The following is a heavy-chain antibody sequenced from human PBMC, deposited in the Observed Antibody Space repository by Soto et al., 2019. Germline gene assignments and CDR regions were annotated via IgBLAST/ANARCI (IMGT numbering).Heavy chain of an antibody. J-gene: IGHJ4*02. Sequence: QLQLQESGPGLVKPSETLSLTCTVSGGSISSSSYYWGWIRQPPGKGLEWIGNIYYSGSTYYNPSPKSRVTISVDTSMNQFSLKLTSVTAADTAVYYCARLVWGLVSYWGQGTLVTVSS. V-gene: IGHV4-39*01. D-gene: IGHD3-16*01. CDR2: IYYSGST. CDR1: GGSISSSSYY. CDR3: ARLVWGLVSY.